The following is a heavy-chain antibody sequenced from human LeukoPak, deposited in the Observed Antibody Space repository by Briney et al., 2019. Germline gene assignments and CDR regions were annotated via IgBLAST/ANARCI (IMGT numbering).Heavy chain of an antibody. Sequence: SGGSLRLSCAASGFTFSNYEMNWVRQAPGKGLEWVSCISGSGTTIYYADSVKGRFTVSRDNAKNSLYLQMNSLRAEDTAVYYCARDRTTVTTFDYWGQGTLVTVSS. J-gene: IGHJ4*02. CDR2: ISGSGTTI. V-gene: IGHV3-48*03. D-gene: IGHD4-17*01. CDR1: GFTFSNYE. CDR3: ARDRTTVTTFDY.